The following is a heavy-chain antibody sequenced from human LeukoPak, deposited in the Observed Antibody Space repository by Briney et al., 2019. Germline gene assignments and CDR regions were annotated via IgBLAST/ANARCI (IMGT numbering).Heavy chain of an antibody. CDR2: VKTKGDGGAA. D-gene: IGHD2-8*01. CDR3: TTNRMIYATNWAVSWFDP. J-gene: IGHJ5*02. CDR1: GITFTNAW. Sequence: GGSLRLSCAASGITFTNAWLTWVRQAPGKWLEWVGRVKTKGDGGAADYAAPVKGRFTISRGDSTKTLYLQMNSLKTEDTAVYYCTTNRMIYATNWAVSWFDPWGQGTLVTVSS. V-gene: IGHV3-15*01.